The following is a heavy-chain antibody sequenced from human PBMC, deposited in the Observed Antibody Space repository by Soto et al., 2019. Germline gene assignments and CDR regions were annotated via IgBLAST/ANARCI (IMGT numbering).Heavy chain of an antibody. D-gene: IGHD3-22*01. CDR3: ARALYYYDSSGYQPSPSFDY. CDR1: GGFISGSDYY. J-gene: IGHJ4*02. V-gene: IGHV4-39*07. CDR2: IYYSGTS. Sequence: SETLSLTCTVSGGFISGSDYYWGWIRQPPGKGLEWIGNIYYSGTSYSYPSLKSRVTISVDTSKNQFSLKLSSVTAADTAVYYCARALYYYDSSGYQPSPSFDYWGQGTLVTVSS.